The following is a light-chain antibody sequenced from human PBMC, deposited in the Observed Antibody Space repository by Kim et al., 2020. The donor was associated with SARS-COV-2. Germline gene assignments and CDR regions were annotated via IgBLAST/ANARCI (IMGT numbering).Light chain of an antibody. CDR3: QQYSSSPVT. J-gene: IGKJ4*01. CDR2: GAS. V-gene: IGKV3-20*01. CDR1: QSVSSSN. Sequence: EIVLTQSPGTLSLSPGERATLSCRASQSVSSSNLAWYQQKVGQAPRLLIYGASSRATGIPDRFSGSGSGTDFTLTISRLETEDFAVYYCQQYSSSPVTFGGGTKVDIK.